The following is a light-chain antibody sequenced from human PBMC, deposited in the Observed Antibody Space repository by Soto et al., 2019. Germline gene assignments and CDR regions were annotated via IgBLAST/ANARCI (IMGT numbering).Light chain of an antibody. V-gene: IGKV1-12*01. CDR1: QAIGDW. CDR2: ATS. CDR3: HQADIPQLT. J-gene: IGKJ4*01. Sequence: DIQMTQSPSSVSASVGDRVTITCRASQAIGDWLAWYQQKPGKAPNLLIYATSTLQSGVPSRFSGRGSETEFSLTISSLQPEDFATYYCHQADIPQLTFGGGTRVEI.